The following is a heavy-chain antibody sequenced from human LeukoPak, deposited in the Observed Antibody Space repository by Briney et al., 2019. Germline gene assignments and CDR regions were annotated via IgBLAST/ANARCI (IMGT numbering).Heavy chain of an antibody. D-gene: IGHD3-22*01. J-gene: IGHJ4*02. Sequence: PGGSLRLSCAASGFTVSSNYMSWVRQAPGKGLEWVSAISGSNGNTFYADSVKGRFTISRDNSKNTLYLQMSSLRAEDTAVYYCAKRNYYDSHGYLYDSWGQGTLVTVSS. CDR2: ISGSNGNT. CDR3: AKRNYYDSHGYLYDS. V-gene: IGHV3-23*01. CDR1: GFTVSSNY.